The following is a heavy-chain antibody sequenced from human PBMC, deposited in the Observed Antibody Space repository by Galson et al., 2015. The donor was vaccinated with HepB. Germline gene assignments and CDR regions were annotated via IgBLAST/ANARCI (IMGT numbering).Heavy chain of an antibody. V-gene: IGHV3-33*08. CDR2: IWYDGSNK. J-gene: IGHJ2*01. CDR3: ARDPLYYDILTGYRPGYFDL. D-gene: IGHD3-9*01. Sequence: SLRLSCAASGFTFSSYGMHWVRQAPGKGLEWVAVIWYDGSNKYYADSVKGRFTISRDNSKNTLYLQMNSLRAEDTAVYYCARDPLYYDILTGYRPGYFDLWGRGTLVTVSS. CDR1: GFTFSSYG.